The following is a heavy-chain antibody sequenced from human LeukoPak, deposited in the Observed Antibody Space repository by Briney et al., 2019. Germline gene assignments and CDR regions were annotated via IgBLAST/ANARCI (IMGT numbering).Heavy chain of an antibody. J-gene: IGHJ4*02. D-gene: IGHD2-2*01. Sequence: SVKVSCKASGYTFTSYYMHWVRQAPGQGLEWMGGIIPIFGTANYAQKFQGRVTITTDESTSTAYMELSSLRSEDTAVYYCARAFRYCSSTSCYCFDYWGQGTLVTVSS. V-gene: IGHV1-69*05. CDR1: GYTFTSYY. CDR2: IIPIFGTA. CDR3: ARAFRYCSSTSCYCFDY.